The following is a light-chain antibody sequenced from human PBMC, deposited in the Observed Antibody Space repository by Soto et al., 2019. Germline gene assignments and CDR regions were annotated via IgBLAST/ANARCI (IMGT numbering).Light chain of an antibody. J-gene: IGKJ1*01. CDR1: RGISRS. CDR3: QQYSDYWS. V-gene: IGKV1-5*01. Sequence: DIQLTQSPSTLSASIGDRVTITCRASRGISRSLAWYQQKPGKAPKFLIYDASTLESGVPPRFSGGGSGAEFSRTISGLPPDDFAIYFCQQYSDYWSFGPGTRVEVK. CDR2: DAS.